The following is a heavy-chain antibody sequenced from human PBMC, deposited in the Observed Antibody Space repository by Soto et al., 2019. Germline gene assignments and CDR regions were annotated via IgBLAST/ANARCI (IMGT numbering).Heavy chain of an antibody. Sequence: ASVKVSCKASGYTFTSYDINWVRQATGQGLEWMGWMNPNSGNTGYAQKFQGRVTMTRNTSISTAYMELSSLRSEDTAVYYCARGRRKDIVLMVYASPNWFDPWGQGTLVTVSS. J-gene: IGHJ5*02. D-gene: IGHD2-8*01. V-gene: IGHV1-8*01. CDR2: MNPNSGNT. CDR3: ARGRRKDIVLMVYASPNWFDP. CDR1: GYTFTSYD.